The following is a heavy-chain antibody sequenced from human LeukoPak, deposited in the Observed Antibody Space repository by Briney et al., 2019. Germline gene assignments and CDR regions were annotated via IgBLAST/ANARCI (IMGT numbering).Heavy chain of an antibody. CDR2: TSGSGTTT. Sequence: GGSLRLSCAASGFTFSSYAMSWVRQAPGKGLEWVSATSGSGTTTSYADSVKGRFTISRDNSKNTLYLQVNSLRAEDTAIYYCAKRLGYNFDYWGQGTLVTVSS. CDR1: GFTFSSYA. J-gene: IGHJ4*02. V-gene: IGHV3-23*01. CDR3: AKRLGYNFDY. D-gene: IGHD5-18*01.